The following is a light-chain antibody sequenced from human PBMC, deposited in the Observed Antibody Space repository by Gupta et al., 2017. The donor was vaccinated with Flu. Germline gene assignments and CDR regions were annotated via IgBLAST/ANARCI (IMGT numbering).Light chain of an antibody. CDR2: KAS. V-gene: IGKV1-5*03. J-gene: IGKJ1*01. CDR3: QQYDLYWT. CDR1: QSVSSR. Sequence: DIQMTQSPSTLSASVGDRVTITCRASQSVSSRLTWYQQKPGKAPKLLIYKASTLESGVPSRVSGSGSGTEFTLTISSLQPDDFATYYCQQYDLYWTFGQGTKVEIK.